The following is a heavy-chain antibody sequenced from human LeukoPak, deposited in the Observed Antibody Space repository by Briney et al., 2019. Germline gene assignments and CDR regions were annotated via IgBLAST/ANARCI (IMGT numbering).Heavy chain of an antibody. V-gene: IGHV3-21*01. Sequence: GGSLRLSCAASGFTFSSYTMNWVRQAPGKGLEWVSSISTSSSYIYYADSVKGRFTTSRDNSKNTLYLQMNSLRAEDTAVYYCAKDRGTAMSYWGQGTLVTVSS. CDR2: ISTSSSYI. CDR3: AKDRGTAMSY. D-gene: IGHD5-18*01. J-gene: IGHJ4*02. CDR1: GFTFSSYT.